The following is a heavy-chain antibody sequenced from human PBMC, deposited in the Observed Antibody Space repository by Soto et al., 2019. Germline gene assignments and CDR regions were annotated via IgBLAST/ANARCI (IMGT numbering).Heavy chain of an antibody. V-gene: IGHV1-58*01. CDR3: AAEHTLMVYYYGMDV. D-gene: IGHD2-8*01. J-gene: IGHJ6*02. CDR1: GFTFTSSS. Sequence: SVKFSWQASGFTFTSSSVQWVRQARGQRRECIGWIVVGSGNTNYAQKFQERVTITRDMSTRTAYMEMSSLRSEDTAVYYCAAEHTLMVYYYGMDVWGQGTPVTVSS. CDR2: IVVGSGNT.